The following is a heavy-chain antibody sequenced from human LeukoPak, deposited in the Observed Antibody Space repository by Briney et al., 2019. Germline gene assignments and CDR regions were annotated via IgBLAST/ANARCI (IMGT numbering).Heavy chain of an antibody. J-gene: IGHJ4*02. CDR3: ARDYSNYFDC. D-gene: IGHD4-11*01. V-gene: IGHV4-59*01. CDR2: IYYSGST. CDR1: GGSISSYY. Sequence: SETLSLTCTVSGGSISSYYWSWIRQPPGKGLEWIGYIYYSGSTNYNPSLKSRVTISVDMSKNQFSLKLSSVAAADTAVYYCARDYSNYFDCWGQGTLVTVSS.